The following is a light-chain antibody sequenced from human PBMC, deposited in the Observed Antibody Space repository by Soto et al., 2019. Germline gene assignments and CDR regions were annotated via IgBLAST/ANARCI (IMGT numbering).Light chain of an antibody. CDR2: GAS. Sequence: EIVLTQSPGTLSLSPGERATLSCRASQSVSSNNLAWYQQRPGQAPRVVIYGASTRATGIPERFSGSGSGTDFTLIISRLEPEDFAVYYCQQYGRSPFTFGPGNKVDIK. CDR1: QSVSSNN. J-gene: IGKJ3*01. CDR3: QQYGRSPFT. V-gene: IGKV3-20*01.